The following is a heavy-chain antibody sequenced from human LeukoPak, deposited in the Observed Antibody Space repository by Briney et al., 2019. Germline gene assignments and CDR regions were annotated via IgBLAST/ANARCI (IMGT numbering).Heavy chain of an antibody. V-gene: IGHV1-69*13. D-gene: IGHD4-23*01. CDR1: GGTFSSYA. CDR2: IIPIFGTA. J-gene: IGHJ5*02. Sequence: SVKVSCKASGGTFSSYAISWVRQAPGQGLEWMGGIIPIFGTANYAQKFQGRVTITADESTSTAYMELSSLRSEDTAVYYCAADPFSYYGGNSDWFDPWGQGTLVTVSS. CDR3: AADPFSYYGGNSDWFDP.